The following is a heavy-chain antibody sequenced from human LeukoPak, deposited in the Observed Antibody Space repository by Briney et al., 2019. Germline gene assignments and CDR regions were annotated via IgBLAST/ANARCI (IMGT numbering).Heavy chain of an antibody. CDR3: ATAGGGGSGYYFMDY. V-gene: IGHV3-11*01. Sequence: KAGGSLRLSCAASGFILSDYYMSWIRQAPGKGLEWVSYISSSGSTIYYADSVKGRFTSSRDNAKNSLYLQMNSLRAEDTAVYYCATAGGGGSGYYFMDYWGQGTLVTVSS. CDR1: GFILSDYY. D-gene: IGHD3-22*01. J-gene: IGHJ4*02. CDR2: ISSSGSTI.